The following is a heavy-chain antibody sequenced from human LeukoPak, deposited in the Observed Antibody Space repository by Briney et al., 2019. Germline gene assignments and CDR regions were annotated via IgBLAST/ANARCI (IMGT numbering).Heavy chain of an antibody. J-gene: IGHJ3*02. CDR2: INPSGGST. CDR3: ARAPYYDILTGYYGSDAFDI. D-gene: IGHD3-9*01. CDR1: GYTFTSYY. Sequence: GASVKVSCKASGYTFTSYYMHWVRQAPGQGLEWMGIINPSGGSTSYAQKFQGRVTMTRDMSTSTVYMELSSLRSEDTAVYYCARAPYYDILTGYYGSDAFDIWGQGTMVCVSS. V-gene: IGHV1-46*01.